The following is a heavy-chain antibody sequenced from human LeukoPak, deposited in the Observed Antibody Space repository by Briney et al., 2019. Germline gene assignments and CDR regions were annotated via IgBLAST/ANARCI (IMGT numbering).Heavy chain of an antibody. Sequence: PGGSLRLSCVASGFRFNIHGMNWVRQAPGKGLEWVSGVGPSGANTYYADSVKGRFTISRDNSKHTLYLQMNSLRAEDTAVYFCVSLGYSSSSVRYWGQGTLVTVSS. J-gene: IGHJ4*02. CDR3: VSLGYSSSSVRY. CDR2: VGPSGANT. CDR1: GFRFNIHG. D-gene: IGHD6-6*01. V-gene: IGHV3-23*01.